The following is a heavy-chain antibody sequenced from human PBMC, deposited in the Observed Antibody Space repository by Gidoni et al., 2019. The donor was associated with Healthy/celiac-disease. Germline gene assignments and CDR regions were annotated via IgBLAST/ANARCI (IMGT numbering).Heavy chain of an antibody. Sequence: QVQLVESGGGVVQPGRSLRLSCAASGFTFSSYGMHWVRQAPGKGLEWVAVIWYDGSNKYYADSVKGRFTISRDNSKNTLYLQMNSLRAEDTAVYYCASGSGQWPAEYFQHWGQGTLVTVSS. D-gene: IGHD6-19*01. V-gene: IGHV3-33*01. CDR3: ASGSGQWPAEYFQH. J-gene: IGHJ1*01. CDR2: IWYDGSNK. CDR1: GFTFSSYG.